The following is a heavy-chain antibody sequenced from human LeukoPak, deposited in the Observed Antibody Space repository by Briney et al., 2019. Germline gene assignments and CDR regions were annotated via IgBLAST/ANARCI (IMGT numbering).Heavy chain of an antibody. CDR2: SRNKANSYTT. Sequence: TGGSLRLACTASGFTFSDYYMDWVRQAPGKGREWVARSRNKANSYTTEYAASVIGRFTISRDDSQTSLYLQMNSLKTEDTAVYYCARGNLLGGSYSQDYWGQGTLVSVSS. CDR1: GFTFSDYY. D-gene: IGHD1-26*01. V-gene: IGHV3-72*01. J-gene: IGHJ4*02. CDR3: ARGNLLGGSYSQDY.